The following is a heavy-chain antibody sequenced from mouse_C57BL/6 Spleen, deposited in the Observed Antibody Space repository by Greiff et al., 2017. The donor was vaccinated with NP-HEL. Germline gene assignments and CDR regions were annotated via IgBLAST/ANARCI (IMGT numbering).Heavy chain of an antibody. Sequence: QQSCKASGYTFTSYWMHWVKQRPGRGLEWIGRIDPNSGGTKYNEKFKSKATLTVDKPSSTAYMQLSSLTSEDSAVYYCARDLYDYDGYFDVWGTGTTVTVSS. J-gene: IGHJ1*03. CDR2: IDPNSGGT. CDR1: GYTFTSYW. V-gene: IGHV1-72*01. CDR3: ARDLYDYDGYFDV. D-gene: IGHD2-4*01.